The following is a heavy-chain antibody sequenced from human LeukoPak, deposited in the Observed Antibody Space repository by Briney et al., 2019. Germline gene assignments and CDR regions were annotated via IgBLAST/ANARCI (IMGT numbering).Heavy chain of an antibody. V-gene: IGHV3-30*04. CDR3: ARGLLRRIAGAAQY. Sequence: GGSLRLSCAASGFTFRTYAMYWVRQAPGKGLEWVAVISYDGGEKYYADSVKGRFTFSRDDSKNTLYLQMNSLRRDDTAVYFCARGLLRRIAGAAQYWGQGTLVTVSS. D-gene: IGHD6-13*01. J-gene: IGHJ4*02. CDR1: GFTFRTYA. CDR2: ISYDGGEK.